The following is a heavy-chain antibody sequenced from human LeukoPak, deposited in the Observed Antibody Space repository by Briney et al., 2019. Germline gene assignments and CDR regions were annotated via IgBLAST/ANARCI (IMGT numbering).Heavy chain of an antibody. J-gene: IGHJ6*02. V-gene: IGHV4-59*06. CDR2: IYYSGST. Sequence: PSETLYLTCNVSGGSISSYYWSWIRQPPGKGLEWIGYIYYSGSTYYNPSLKSRVTISVDTSKNQFSLKLSSVTAADTAVYYCARATPAAGYGMDVWGQGTTVTVSS. CDR1: GGSISSYY. D-gene: IGHD2-2*01. CDR3: ARATPAAGYGMDV.